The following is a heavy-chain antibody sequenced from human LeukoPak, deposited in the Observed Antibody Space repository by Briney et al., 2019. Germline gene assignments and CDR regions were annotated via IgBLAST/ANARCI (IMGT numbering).Heavy chain of an antibody. Sequence: GGSLRLSCAASGFTFSSYWMHWVRQAPGKGLVWVSRINSDGSSTSYADSVKGRFTISRDNAKNTLYLQMNSLRAEDTAVYYCARAGIAAAGTVYFDLWGRGTLVTVSS. V-gene: IGHV3-74*01. J-gene: IGHJ2*01. CDR1: GFTFSSYW. CDR3: ARAGIAAAGTVYFDL. D-gene: IGHD6-13*01. CDR2: INSDGSST.